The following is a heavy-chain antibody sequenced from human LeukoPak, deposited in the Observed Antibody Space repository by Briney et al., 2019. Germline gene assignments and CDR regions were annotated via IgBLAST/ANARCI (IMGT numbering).Heavy chain of an antibody. D-gene: IGHD5-24*01. V-gene: IGHV4-34*01. CDR2: INHSGTT. Sequence: PSETLSLTCAVYGGSFSGYYWSWIRQPPGKGLEWIGEINHSGTTNYNPSLKSRVSISVDTSRNQFSLKLSSVTAADTAVYYCARTRDGFNPYYFDHWGQGTLVTVSS. CDR3: ARTRDGFNPYYFDH. J-gene: IGHJ4*02. CDR1: GGSFSGYY.